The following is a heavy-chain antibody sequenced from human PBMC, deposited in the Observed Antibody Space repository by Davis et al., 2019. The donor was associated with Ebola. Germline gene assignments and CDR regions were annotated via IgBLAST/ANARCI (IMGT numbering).Heavy chain of an antibody. V-gene: IGHV3-73*01. J-gene: IGHJ4*02. CDR3: ARLERGYSSGWYREYFDY. D-gene: IGHD6-19*01. Sequence: GESLKISCAASGFTFSGSAMHWVRQASGKGLEWVGRIRSKANSYATTYGASVKGRFTISRDDSKNTAFLQMNSLRAEDTAVYYCARLERGYSSGWYREYFDYWGQGTLVTVSS. CDR2: IRSKANSYAT. CDR1: GFTFSGSA.